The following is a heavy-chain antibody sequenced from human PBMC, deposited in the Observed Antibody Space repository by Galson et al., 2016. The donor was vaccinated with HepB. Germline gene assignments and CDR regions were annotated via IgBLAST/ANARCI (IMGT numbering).Heavy chain of an antibody. CDR2: VSYDGTNK. Sequence: SLRLSCAASGFTFSTYGMHWVRQAPGKGLEWVARVSYDGTNKYYADSVRGRFTISRDNAKNTLFLQMDSLRPDDTAVYYCAKSKAQFSEWVSYAMDVWGQGTEVTVSS. V-gene: IGHV3-30*18. D-gene: IGHD3-3*01. CDR1: GFTFSTYG. J-gene: IGHJ6*02. CDR3: AKSKAQFSEWVSYAMDV.